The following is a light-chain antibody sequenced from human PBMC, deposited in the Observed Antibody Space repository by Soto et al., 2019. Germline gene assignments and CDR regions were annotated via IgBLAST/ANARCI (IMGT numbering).Light chain of an antibody. J-gene: IGLJ2*01. CDR1: NSDVGGYNY. CDR3: CSYAGANVL. CDR2: DVS. V-gene: IGLV2-11*01. Sequence: QSVLTQPRSVSGSPGQSVTISCTGTNSDVGGYNYVSWYQHHPGKAPKVMIFDVSKRPSGVPDRFSGSKSGNTASLTISGLQADDEADYYCCSYAGANVLIGGGTKVTVL.